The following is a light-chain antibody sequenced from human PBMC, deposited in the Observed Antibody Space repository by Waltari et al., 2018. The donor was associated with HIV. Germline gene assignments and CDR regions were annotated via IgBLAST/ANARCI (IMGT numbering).Light chain of an antibody. CDR1: SVHSNYA. CDR2: LNSDGSY. J-gene: IGLJ2*01. Sequence: QLVLTQSPSASASLSASVKLTCTLSSVHSNYAIAWPQPQPEKGPRYLMRLNSDGSYLKGDGIPDRFSGSSSGAERYLIISSLQSEDEADYYCQTWTTGIVLFGGGTKLTVL. V-gene: IGLV4-69*01. CDR3: QTWTTGIVL.